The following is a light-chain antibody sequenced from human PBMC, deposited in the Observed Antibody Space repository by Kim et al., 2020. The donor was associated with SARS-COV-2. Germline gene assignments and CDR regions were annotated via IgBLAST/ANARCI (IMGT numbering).Light chain of an antibody. J-gene: IGLJ2*01. CDR2: STS. CDR1: TGAVNIGYY. CDR3: LLYSGGAQLGV. Sequence: GTVTLTCASSTGAVNIGYYQNSIQQQPGQAPRALIYSTSNKHSWTPARFSVSLLGGKAALTLSGVQPEDEAEYYCLLYSGGAQLGVFGGGTKLTVL. V-gene: IGLV7-43*01.